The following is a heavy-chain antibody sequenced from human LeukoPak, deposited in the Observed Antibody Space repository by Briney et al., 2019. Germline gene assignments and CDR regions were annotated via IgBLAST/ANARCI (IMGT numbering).Heavy chain of an antibody. Sequence: ASLKVSCKASGYTFTGYYMHWVRQAPGQGLKWMGWINPTNGVTTSAQPLQGRVTMTRDTSISTASMDLTRLRSDDTAVYYCARGPRGYSGYNLGYWGQGTLVTVSS. V-gene: IGHV1-2*02. CDR3: ARGPRGYSGYNLGY. CDR1: GYTFTGYY. J-gene: IGHJ4*02. D-gene: IGHD5-12*01. CDR2: INPTNGVT.